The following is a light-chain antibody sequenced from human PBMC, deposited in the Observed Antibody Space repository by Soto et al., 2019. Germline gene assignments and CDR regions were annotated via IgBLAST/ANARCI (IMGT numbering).Light chain of an antibody. CDR1: QSISSW. V-gene: IGKV1-5*03. J-gene: IGKJ4*01. CDR3: QQYNSYPS. Sequence: DIQMTQSPSTLSASVGDRVTITCRASQSISSWLDWYQQKPGKAPKLLIYKASSLESGVPSRFSGSGSGTEFTLTISSLQPDDFATYYCQQYNSYPSFGGGTKVEI. CDR2: KAS.